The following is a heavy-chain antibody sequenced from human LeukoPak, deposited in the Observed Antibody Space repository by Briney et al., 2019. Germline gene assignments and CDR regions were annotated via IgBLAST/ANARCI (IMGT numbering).Heavy chain of an antibody. CDR1: GFTFNNYG. CDR3: AKGGTGTTVRYFDY. CDR2: VSTSGDNG. D-gene: IGHD1-7*01. Sequence: GGSLRLSCAASGFTFNNYGMNWVRQAPGKGLAWVSVVSTSGDNGYYADSVQGRFTISRDNSKNSLYLQMNSLRAEDTAVYYCAKGGTGTTVRYFDYWGQGTLVTVSS. V-gene: IGHV3-23*01. J-gene: IGHJ4*02.